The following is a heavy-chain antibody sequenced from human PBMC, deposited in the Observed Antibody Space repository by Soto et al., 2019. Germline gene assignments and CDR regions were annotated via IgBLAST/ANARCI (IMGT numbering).Heavy chain of an antibody. CDR3: AKQISPYCSRVTCYDLYFYYAMDV. CDR1: GFPFSDYG. CDR2: ISSDGSNE. Sequence: QVQLVESGGGVVQPGRSLRLSCAAPGFPFSDYGIHWVRQAPGKGLEWVAVISSDGSNEYYADSVKGRFTISRDNSKNTVSLQMNSLTTEDSASYYCAKQISPYCSRVTCYDLYFYYAMDVWGQGTTVTVSS. V-gene: IGHV3-30*18. D-gene: IGHD2-2*01. J-gene: IGHJ6*02.